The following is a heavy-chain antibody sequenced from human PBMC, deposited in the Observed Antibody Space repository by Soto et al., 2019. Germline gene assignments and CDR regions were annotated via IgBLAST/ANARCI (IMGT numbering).Heavy chain of an antibody. J-gene: IGHJ6*02. CDR3: AADSSGSTADYYYYGMDV. V-gene: IGHV1-18*01. CDR2: ISPYTGNT. D-gene: IGHD3-22*01. Sequence: ASVKVSCKASGSAFTRHGISWVRQAPGQGLEWVGWISPYTGNTKYVQKFQGRVTMTTDTSTNTAYMELRSLRSDDTAMYYCAADSSGSTADYYYYGMDVWGQGTTVTVSS. CDR1: GSAFTRHG.